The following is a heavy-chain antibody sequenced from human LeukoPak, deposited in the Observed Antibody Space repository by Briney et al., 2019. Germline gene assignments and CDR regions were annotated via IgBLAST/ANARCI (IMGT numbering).Heavy chain of an antibody. D-gene: IGHD3-22*01. Sequence: ASVKVSCKASGYTFTSYDINWVRQATGQGLEWMGWMNPNSGGTNYAQKFQGRVTMTRDTSISTAYMELSRLRSDDTAVYYCARGLMSYDSSGYYVDYWGQGTLVTVSS. CDR1: GYTFTSYD. J-gene: IGHJ4*02. V-gene: IGHV1-2*02. CDR2: MNPNSGGT. CDR3: ARGLMSYDSSGYYVDY.